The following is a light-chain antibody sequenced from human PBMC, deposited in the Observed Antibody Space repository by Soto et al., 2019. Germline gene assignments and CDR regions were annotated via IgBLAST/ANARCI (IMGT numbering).Light chain of an antibody. Sequence: DIQMTQSPPSVSASVRDRVTITCRASQAINNWLAWYQQKPAHAPKLLIYATSTLQTGVPTRFSGSRSGTDFSLTISSLQPEDFATYYCQQANSFPLTFGGGTKVEFK. J-gene: IGKJ4*01. V-gene: IGKV1-12*01. CDR1: QAINNW. CDR2: ATS. CDR3: QQANSFPLT.